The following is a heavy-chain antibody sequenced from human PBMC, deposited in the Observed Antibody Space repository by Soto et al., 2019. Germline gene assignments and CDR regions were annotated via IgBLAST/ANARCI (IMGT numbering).Heavy chain of an antibody. J-gene: IGHJ4*02. Sequence: QVQLVQSGAEVKKPGSSVKVSCKASGGTFSSYTISWVRQAPGQGLEWMGRIIPILGIANYAQKFQGRVTITADKSTSTAYMELSSLRSEDTAVYYCAREMGGGSDYFDYWGQGTLVTVSS. CDR3: AREMGGGSDYFDY. V-gene: IGHV1-69*08. CDR2: IIPILGIA. D-gene: IGHD1-26*01. CDR1: GGTFSSYT.